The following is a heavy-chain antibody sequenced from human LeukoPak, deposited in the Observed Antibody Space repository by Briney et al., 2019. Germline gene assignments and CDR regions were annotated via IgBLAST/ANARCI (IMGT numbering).Heavy chain of an antibody. CDR2: IYTSGST. J-gene: IGHJ4*02. CDR3: ARDRFIGRGFDY. V-gene: IGHV4-61*02. CDR1: GGSISSGSYY. D-gene: IGHD1-26*01. Sequence: SETLSLTCTVSGGSISSGSYYWSWIRQPAGKGLEWIGRIYTSGSTNYNPSLKSRVTISVDTSKNQFSLKLSSVTAADTAVYYCARDRFIGRGFDYWGQGTLVTVSS.